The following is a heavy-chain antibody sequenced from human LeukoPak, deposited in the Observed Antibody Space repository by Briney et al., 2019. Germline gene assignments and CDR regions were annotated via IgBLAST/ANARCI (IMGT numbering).Heavy chain of an antibody. CDR2: IYYSGST. V-gene: IGHV4-59*01. J-gene: IGHJ4*02. CDR1: GGSISNYY. Sequence: SETLSLTCTVSGGSISNYYWSWIRQPPGKGLEWIGYIYYSGSTNYNPSLKSRVTISVDTSKKQFSLTLSSVTAADTAVYYCARGQKYRNGYTVTELGSGYFDYWGQGTLVTVSS. D-gene: IGHD5-18*01. CDR3: ARGQKYRNGYTVTELGSGYFDY.